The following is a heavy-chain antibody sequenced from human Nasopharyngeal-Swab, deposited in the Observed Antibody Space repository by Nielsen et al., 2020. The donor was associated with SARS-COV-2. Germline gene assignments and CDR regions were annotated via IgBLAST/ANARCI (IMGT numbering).Heavy chain of an antibody. CDR3: ARGRIAG. CDR2: ISYDGSSK. J-gene: IGHJ4*02. CDR1: GFTFSSYA. V-gene: IGHV3-30-3*01. D-gene: IGHD6-13*01. Sequence: GGSMRLSCAASGFTFSSYAMHWVRQAPGKGLEWVAVISYDGSSKYYADSVKGRFTISRDNSKNTLYLQMNSLRAEDTAVYYCARGRIAGWGQGTLVTVSS.